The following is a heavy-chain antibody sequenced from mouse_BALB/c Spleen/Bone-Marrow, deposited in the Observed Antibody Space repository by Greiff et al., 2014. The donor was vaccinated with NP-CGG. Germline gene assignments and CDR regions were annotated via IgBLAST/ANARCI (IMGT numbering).Heavy chain of an antibody. V-gene: IGHV1-63*02. CDR3: AREGSY. J-gene: IGHJ3*01. CDR1: GYTFTNYW. Sequence: VQGVESGAELVRPGTSVKMSCKAAGYTFTNYWIGWIKQRPGHGLEWIGDIYCGGGYTNYNEKFKGKATLTADTSSNTTYMHLGSLTSEDSAIYYCAREGSYWGQGTLVTVSA. CDR2: IYCGGGYT.